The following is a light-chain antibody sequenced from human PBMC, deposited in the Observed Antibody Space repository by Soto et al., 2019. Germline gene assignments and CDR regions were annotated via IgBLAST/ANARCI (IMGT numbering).Light chain of an antibody. Sequence: DIQMTQSPSSLSASVGDRVTITCRASQRIHIHLNWYQQKPGKAPKLLIYATSSLQSGVPSRFSGSGSGTDFTLTISNLQPEDFGTYYCQQSDRVPLTFGGGTKVESK. CDR3: QQSDRVPLT. CDR1: QRIHIH. V-gene: IGKV1-39*01. CDR2: ATS. J-gene: IGKJ4*01.